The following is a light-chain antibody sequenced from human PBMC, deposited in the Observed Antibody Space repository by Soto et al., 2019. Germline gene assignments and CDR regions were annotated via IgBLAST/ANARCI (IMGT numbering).Light chain of an antibody. Sequence: EIVLTQSPGTLSLSPGERATLSCRASQSVSSSYLAWYQQKPGQAPRLLIYGASSRATGIPDRFSGSGSGTDFTLTSSRLEPEEFAVYYSQQYGSSPVTFGPGTKVDIK. J-gene: IGKJ3*01. CDR3: QQYGSSPVT. CDR2: GAS. V-gene: IGKV3-20*01. CDR1: QSVSSSY.